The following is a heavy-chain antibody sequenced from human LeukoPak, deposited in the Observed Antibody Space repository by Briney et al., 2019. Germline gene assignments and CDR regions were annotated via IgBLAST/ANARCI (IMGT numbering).Heavy chain of an antibody. CDR3: ARDRDSSGLTDY. V-gene: IGHV4-61*01. D-gene: IGHD6-19*01. J-gene: IGHJ4*02. CDR1: GDSFSSANYY. Sequence: SQTLSLTCTVSGDSFSSANYYWTWVRQPPGKGLEWIGYVYYSGSTNYNPSLKSRVTISVDTSKNQFSLKLSSVTAVDTAVYYCARDRDSSGLTDYWGQGTLVTVSS. CDR2: VYYSGST.